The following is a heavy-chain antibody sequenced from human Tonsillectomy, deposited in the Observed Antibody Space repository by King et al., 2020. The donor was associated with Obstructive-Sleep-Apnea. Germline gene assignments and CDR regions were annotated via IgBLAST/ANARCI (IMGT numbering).Heavy chain of an antibody. D-gene: IGHD3-10*01. J-gene: IGHJ3*02. V-gene: IGHV1-2*02. Sequence: VQLVQSGAEVKMPGAAVKVSCKPSGYTFSDYYIHWVRQAPGQGLEWMGWINPNSGGTNFAQKFRGRVTLTSDTSINTAYLEVTKLRSDDTAVYFCARNRDYFGTGSPLDIWGQGTMVTVSS. CDR2: INPNSGGT. CDR3: ARNRDYFGTGSPLDI. CDR1: GYTFSDYY.